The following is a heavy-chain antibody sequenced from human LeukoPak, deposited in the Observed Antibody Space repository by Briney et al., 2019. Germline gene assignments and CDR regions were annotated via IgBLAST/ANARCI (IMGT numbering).Heavy chain of an antibody. Sequence: GGSLRLSCAPSGFIFEDHGMHWVRQAPGKGLEWVSGINWNGGSTGYADSVKGRFTISRDNSKNTLYLQMNSLRAEDTAVYYCAKTVRNYGGNSFDYWGQGTLVTVSS. D-gene: IGHD4-23*01. V-gene: IGHV3-20*04. CDR3: AKTVRNYGGNSFDY. J-gene: IGHJ4*02. CDR1: GFIFEDHG. CDR2: INWNGGST.